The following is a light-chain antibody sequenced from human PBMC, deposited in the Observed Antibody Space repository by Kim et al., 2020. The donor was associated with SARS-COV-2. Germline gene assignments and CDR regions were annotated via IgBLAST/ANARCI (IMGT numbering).Light chain of an antibody. Sequence: PGRQVPFTGGSGRGPVIRGHFPSRVQQKPGQAPRTLIYGTGNRHSWTPARVSGSLPGGKAALTLSAAQPEDEGDYYCWLSYSDSRVFGGGTQLSVL. CDR1: RGPVIRGHF. CDR3: WLSYSDSRV. V-gene: IGLV7-46*01. CDR2: GTG. J-gene: IGLJ2*01.